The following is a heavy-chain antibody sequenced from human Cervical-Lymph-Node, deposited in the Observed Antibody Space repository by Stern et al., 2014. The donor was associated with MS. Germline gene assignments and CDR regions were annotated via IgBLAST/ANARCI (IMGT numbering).Heavy chain of an antibody. CDR2: FDPEDGAT. V-gene: IGHV1-24*01. Sequence: QVQLGESGAEVKKPGASVKVSCKVSGYTLTELSMHWVRQAPGKGLEWMGGFDPEDGATIYAQKFQGRVTMTEDTSTDTAYMELSSLRSEDTAVYYCATDRDDFRSGYSAPTKGYGLDVWGQGTTVTVTS. CDR3: ATDRDDFRSGYSAPTKGYGLDV. D-gene: IGHD3-3*01. CDR1: GYTLTELS. J-gene: IGHJ6*02.